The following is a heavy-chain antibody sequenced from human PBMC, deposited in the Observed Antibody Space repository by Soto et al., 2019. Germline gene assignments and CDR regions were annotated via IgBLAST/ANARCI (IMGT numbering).Heavy chain of an antibody. CDR2: IYYSGST. D-gene: IGHD1-26*01. V-gene: IGHV4-59*01. J-gene: IGHJ3*02. Sequence: SETLSLTCTVSGGSISSYYWSWIRQPPGKGLEWIGYIYYSGSTNYNPSLKSRVTISVDTSKNQFSLKLSSVTAADTAVYYCAREDLLSGSAFDIWSQGTTVTVSS. CDR1: GGSISSYY. CDR3: AREDLLSGSAFDI.